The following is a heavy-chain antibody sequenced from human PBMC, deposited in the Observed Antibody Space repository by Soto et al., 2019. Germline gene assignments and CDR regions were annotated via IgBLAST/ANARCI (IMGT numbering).Heavy chain of an antibody. V-gene: IGHV3-30*14. J-gene: IGHJ4*02. Sequence: QVQLVESGGGVVQPGRSLRLSCAASGFTFNRHPLHWVRQAPGKGLEWVAVISHDGNNKYYADSVKGRFTISSDNSMNMLYFQMHGLRTEDTALFSCARVSGHIYATLHGPFDHLGQGALVTVSS. CDR2: ISHDGNNK. CDR3: ARVSGHIYATLHGPFDH. D-gene: IGHD2-8*01. CDR1: GFTFNRHP.